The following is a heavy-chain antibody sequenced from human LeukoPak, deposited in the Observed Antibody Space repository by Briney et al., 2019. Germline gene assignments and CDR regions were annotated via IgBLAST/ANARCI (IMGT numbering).Heavy chain of an antibody. Sequence: GGSLRLSCTGSGFTFGDHAMSWVRQAPGKGLEWAGFIRSKAYRGTTEYAASVKGRFTISRDDSASIAYLQMNSLRTEGTAVYYCARRPKQLRIHNAMDGLGQGTTVTGSS. D-gene: IGHD1-1*01. J-gene: IGHJ6*02. V-gene: IGHV3-49*04. CDR3: ARRPKQLRIHNAMDG. CDR2: IRSKAYRGTT. CDR1: GFTFGDHA.